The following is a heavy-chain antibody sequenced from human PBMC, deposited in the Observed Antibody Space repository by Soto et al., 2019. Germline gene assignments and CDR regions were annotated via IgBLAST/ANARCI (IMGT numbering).Heavy chain of an antibody. CDR2: INHSGST. CDR1: GGSFSGYY. D-gene: IGHD3-16*02. Sequence: QVQLQQWGAGLLKPSETLSLTCAVYGGSFSGYYWSWIRQPPGKGLEWIGEINHSGSTNYNPSLKSRFTISVDTSKNQFSLKLSSVTAADTAVYYCARRTYDYVWGSYRYWYFDLWGRGTLVTVSS. V-gene: IGHV4-34*01. CDR3: ARRTYDYVWGSYRYWYFDL. J-gene: IGHJ2*01.